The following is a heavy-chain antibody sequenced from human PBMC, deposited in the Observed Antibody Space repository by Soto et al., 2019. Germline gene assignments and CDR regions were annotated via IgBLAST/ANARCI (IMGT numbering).Heavy chain of an antibody. CDR2: IHYTGST. Sequence: SETLSLTCIVSGGSISGFYWTWIRQPPGKGLEWIGYIHYTGSTKYNPSLRSRVSFSVDTSQNQFSLRLTSATAADTAVYYCASYGSGSLVGDDAFDIWGQGTTVTVSS. V-gene: IGHV4-59*01. CDR1: GGSISGFY. J-gene: IGHJ3*02. D-gene: IGHD3-10*01. CDR3: ASYGSGSLVGDDAFDI.